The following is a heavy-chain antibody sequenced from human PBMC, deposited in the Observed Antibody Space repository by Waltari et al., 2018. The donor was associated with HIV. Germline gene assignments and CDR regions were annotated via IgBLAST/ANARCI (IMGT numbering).Heavy chain of an antibody. D-gene: IGHD1-26*01. Sequence: QVRLQESGPGLVKPSETLSLTCTVSGGSVSTYSWSWIRQPAGRGLEWVGLFYLIGNTRYIPSLTGRATVSLDTSKNQVSLKLSSVTATDTAVYYCARTVGPKRQAFDIWGQGTTVVVSS. J-gene: IGHJ3*02. CDR3: ARTVGPKRQAFDI. CDR2: FYLIGNT. V-gene: IGHV4-4*07. CDR1: GGSVSTYS.